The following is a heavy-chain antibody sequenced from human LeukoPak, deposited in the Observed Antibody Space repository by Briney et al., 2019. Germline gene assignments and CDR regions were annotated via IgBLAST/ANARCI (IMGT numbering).Heavy chain of an antibody. CDR1: GFTFSSYW. Sequence: GGSPTLVCAASGFTFSSYWMHWVRQAPGKGLVWVSRINSDGSSTTYADSVKGRFTISRDYAKNTLYLQMNRLRAEDTAVYYCAKLTVAGTRHAFDIWGQGPMIT. V-gene: IGHV3-74*01. CDR3: AKLTVAGTRHAFDI. D-gene: IGHD6-19*01. J-gene: IGHJ3*02. CDR2: INSDGSST.